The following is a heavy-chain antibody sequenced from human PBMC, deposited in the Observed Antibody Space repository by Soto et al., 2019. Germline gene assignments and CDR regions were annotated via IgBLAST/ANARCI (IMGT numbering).Heavy chain of an antibody. CDR3: AKLGSSSWSPHYYFDY. CDR1: GFTFNNYA. Sequence: XXSLRLSCAASGFTFNNYAMGWVLQAPGKGLEWVSAITGSGSDTYYVDSVKGRFTISRDNSKNTVYLQMNSLRAEDTAIYYCAKLGSSSWSPHYYFDYWGQGTLVTVSS. D-gene: IGHD2-2*01. V-gene: IGHV3-23*01. J-gene: IGHJ4*02. CDR2: ITGSGSDT.